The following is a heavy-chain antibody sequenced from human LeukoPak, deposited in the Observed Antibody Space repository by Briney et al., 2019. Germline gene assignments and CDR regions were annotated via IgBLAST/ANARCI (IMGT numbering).Heavy chain of an antibody. V-gene: IGHV4-39*01. J-gene: IGHJ4*02. CDR3: ASLASVAVEKPFDY. CDR1: GGSISSSSYH. D-gene: IGHD2-15*01. Sequence: SETLSLTCTVSGGSISSSSYHWGWIRQPPGKGLEWIGSIYYSGSTYYNPSLKSRVTISVDTSKNQFSLKLTSVTAADTAVYYCASLASVAVEKPFDYWGQGTLVTVSS. CDR2: IYYSGST.